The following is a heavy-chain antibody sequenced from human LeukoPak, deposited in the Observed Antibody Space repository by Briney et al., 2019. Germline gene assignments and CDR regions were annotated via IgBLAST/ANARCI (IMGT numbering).Heavy chain of an antibody. J-gene: IGHJ4*02. CDR1: GGSISSYY. D-gene: IGHD3-10*01. CDR2: IYYSGST. CDR3: ARGGLWFGELLGFDY. Sequence: SETLSLTCTVSGGSISSYYWSWIRQPPGKGLEWIGYIYYSGSTNYNPSLKSRVTIPVDTSKNQFSLKLSSVTAADTAVYYCARGGLWFGELLGFDYWGQGTLVTVSS. V-gene: IGHV4-59*01.